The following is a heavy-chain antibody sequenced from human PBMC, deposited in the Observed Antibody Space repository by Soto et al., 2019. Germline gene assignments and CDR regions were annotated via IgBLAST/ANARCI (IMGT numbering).Heavy chain of an antibody. V-gene: IGHV3-23*01. CDR2: ISGSGGST. CDR3: AKDEGGSGSYYFVNPEPNYYYYYYMDV. CDR1: GFTFSSYA. Sequence: GGSLRLSCAASGFTFSSYAMSWVRQAPGKGLEWVSAISGSGGSTYYADSVKGRFTISRDNSKNTLYLQMNSLRAEDTAVYYCAKDEGGSGSYYFVNPEPNYYYYYYMDVWGKGTTVTVSS. J-gene: IGHJ6*03. D-gene: IGHD3-10*01.